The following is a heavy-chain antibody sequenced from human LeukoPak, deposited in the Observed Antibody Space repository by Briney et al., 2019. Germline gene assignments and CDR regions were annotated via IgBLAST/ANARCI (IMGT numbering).Heavy chain of an antibody. CDR2: IYTSGST. J-gene: IGHJ5*02. Sequence: SETLSLTCTVSGGSISSYYWSWIRQPAGKGLEWIGRIYTSGSTNYNPSLKSRVTMSVDTSKNQFSLKLSSVTAAGTAVYYCARDRGSSWYPDWFDPWGQGTLVTVSS. V-gene: IGHV4-4*07. CDR1: GGSISSYY. CDR3: ARDRGSSWYPDWFDP. D-gene: IGHD6-13*01.